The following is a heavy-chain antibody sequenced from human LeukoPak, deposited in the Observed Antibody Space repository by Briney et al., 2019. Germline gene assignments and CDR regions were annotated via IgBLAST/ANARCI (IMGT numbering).Heavy chain of an antibody. CDR1: GFTFSSYA. D-gene: IGHD6-19*01. V-gene: IGHV3-23*01. Sequence: PGGSLRLSCVASGFTFSSYAMSWVRQAPGKGLEWVSAISGSGGSTYYADSVKGRFTISRDNAKNTLYLQMNSLRAEDTAVYYCAKDVPLQIAVADYWGQGTLVTVSS. CDR3: AKDVPLQIAVADY. J-gene: IGHJ4*02. CDR2: ISGSGGST.